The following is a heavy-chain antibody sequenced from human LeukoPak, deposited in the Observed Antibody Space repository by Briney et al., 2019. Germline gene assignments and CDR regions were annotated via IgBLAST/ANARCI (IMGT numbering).Heavy chain of an antibody. J-gene: IGHJ4*02. D-gene: IGHD2/OR15-2a*01. Sequence: GGSLRLSCAASGFTFSSDEMNWVRQAPGKGLEWVSYISSSGRTIYYADSVKGRFTVSRDNAKNSLHLQMNSLRAEDTAVYYCARGLLLDWGQGTLVTVSS. V-gene: IGHV3-48*03. CDR2: ISSSGRTI. CDR1: GFTFSSDE. CDR3: ARGLLLD.